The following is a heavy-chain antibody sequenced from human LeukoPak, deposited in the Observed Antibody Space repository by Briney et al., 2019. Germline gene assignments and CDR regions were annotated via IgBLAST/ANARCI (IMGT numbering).Heavy chain of an antibody. CDR2: ISGSDGST. D-gene: IGHD6-19*01. J-gene: IGHJ4*02. CDR1: GFTVSNNY. CDR3: ASPYSSGWYGEAFDY. V-gene: IGHV3-23*01. Sequence: GGSLRLSCAASGFTVSNNYVSWVRQAPGKGLEWVSAISGSDGSTYYADSVKGRFTISRDNSKNTLYLQMNSLRAEDTAVYYCASPYSSGWYGEAFDYWGRGTLVTVSS.